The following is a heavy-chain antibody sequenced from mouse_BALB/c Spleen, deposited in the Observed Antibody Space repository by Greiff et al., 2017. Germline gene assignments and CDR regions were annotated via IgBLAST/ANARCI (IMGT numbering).Heavy chain of an antibody. CDR2: IYPGSGNT. CDR3: ARHGVRSMDY. J-gene: IGHJ4*01. V-gene: IGHV1-77*01. Sequence: VQLQQSGAELARPGASVKLSCKASGYTFTDYYINWVKQRTGQGLEWIGEIYPGSGNTYYNEKFKGKATLTADKSSSTAYMQLSSLTSEDSAIYYCARHGVRSMDYWGQGTSVTVSS. CDR1: GYTFTDYY. D-gene: IGHD2-14*01.